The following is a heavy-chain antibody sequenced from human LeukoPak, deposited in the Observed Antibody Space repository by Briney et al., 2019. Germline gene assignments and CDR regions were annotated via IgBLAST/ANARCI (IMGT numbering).Heavy chain of an antibody. CDR3: ARKVAGICY. D-gene: IGHD6-19*01. J-gene: IGHJ4*02. Sequence: GGPLRLSCAASGFTFSSYSMICAREAPGGGLEWVSSISSSSSYIYYADSVKGRFTISRDNAKNSMYLQMNSLRAEDTAVYYCARKVAGICYWGQGTLVTVSS. CDR1: GFTFSSYS. CDR2: ISSSSSYI. V-gene: IGHV3-21*01.